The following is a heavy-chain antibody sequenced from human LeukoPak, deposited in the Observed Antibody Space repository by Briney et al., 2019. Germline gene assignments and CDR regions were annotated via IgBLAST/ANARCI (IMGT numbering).Heavy chain of an antibody. V-gene: IGHV4-34*01. CDR1: GGSFSGYY. CDR2: INHSGST. D-gene: IGHD6-19*01. CDR3: ASSPRSGWFTIFQH. Sequence: SETLSLTCAVYGGSFSGYYWSWIRQPPGKGLEWIGEINHSGSTNYNPPLKSRVTISVDTSKNQFSLKLSSVTAADTAAYYCASSPRSGWFTIFQHWGQGTLVTVSS. J-gene: IGHJ1*01.